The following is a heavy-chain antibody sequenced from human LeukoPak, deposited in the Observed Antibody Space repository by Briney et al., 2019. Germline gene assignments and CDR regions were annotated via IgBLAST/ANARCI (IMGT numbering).Heavy chain of an antibody. D-gene: IGHD5-18*01. V-gene: IGHV5-51*01. CDR1: GYSFTTYW. CDR3: VRSRGYSYGYSYYFDY. Sequence: HGESLKISCKGSGYSFTTYWIGWVRQMPGKGLEWMGIIYPGDSETRYSPSFQGQVTIPADKSITTAYLQWSSLKASDTAMYYCVRSRGYSYGYSYYFDYWGQGTLVTVSS. J-gene: IGHJ4*02. CDR2: IYPGDSET.